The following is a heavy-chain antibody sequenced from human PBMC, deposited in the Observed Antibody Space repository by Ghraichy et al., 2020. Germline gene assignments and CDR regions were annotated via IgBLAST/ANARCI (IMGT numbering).Heavy chain of an antibody. J-gene: IGHJ5*02. Sequence: SETLSLTCTVSGGSISGYYWSWIRQPPGKGLEWIGYIHYSGSTNYNPSLKSRVTISVDTSKNQFSLKLSSVTAADTAVYYCARLLDQSDYDFWSGLSRWFDPWGQGTLVTVSS. CDR3: ARLLDQSDYDFWSGLSRWFDP. D-gene: IGHD3-3*01. V-gene: IGHV4-59*08. CDR2: IHYSGST. CDR1: GGSISGYY.